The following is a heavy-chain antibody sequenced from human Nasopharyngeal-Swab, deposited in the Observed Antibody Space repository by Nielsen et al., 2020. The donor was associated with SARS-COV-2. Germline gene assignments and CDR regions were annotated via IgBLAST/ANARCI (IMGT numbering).Heavy chain of an antibody. J-gene: IGHJ3*02. Sequence: LTRAASGVTFSDYYMSWIRQAPGKGLEWVSYISSSGSTIYYADSVKGRFTISRDNAKNSLYLQMNSLRAEDTAVYYCARAATMVRANDAFDIWGQGTMVTVSS. CDR1: GVTFSDYY. D-gene: IGHD3-10*01. CDR3: ARAATMVRANDAFDI. CDR2: ISSSGSTI. V-gene: IGHV3-11*01.